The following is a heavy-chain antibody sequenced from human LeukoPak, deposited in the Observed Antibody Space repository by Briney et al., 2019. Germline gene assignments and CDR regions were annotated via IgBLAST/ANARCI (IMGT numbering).Heavy chain of an antibody. J-gene: IGHJ6*02. CDR1: GFTFSSYA. D-gene: IGHD6-19*01. CDR2: ISYDGSNK. CDR3: ARDLTQWLVPGPSYYGMDV. Sequence: GGSLRLSCAASGFTFSSYAMHRVRQAPGKGLEWVAVISYDGSNKYYADSVKGRFTISRDNSKNTLYLQMNSLRAEDTAVYYCARDLTQWLVPGPSYYGMDVWGQGTTVTVSS. V-gene: IGHV3-30-3*01.